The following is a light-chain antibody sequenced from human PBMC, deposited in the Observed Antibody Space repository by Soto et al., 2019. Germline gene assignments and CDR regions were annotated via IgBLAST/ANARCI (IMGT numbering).Light chain of an antibody. V-gene: IGLV1-51*01. CDR2: DDN. CDR1: SSNIGGNS. J-gene: IGLJ1*01. Sequence: QVTISCSGSSSNIGGNSVSWYQQLPGTAPKLLIYDDNKRPSGIPDRFSGSKSGTSATLGITGFQTGDEADYYCGSWDSSMSADVFGTGTKGTVL. CDR3: GSWDSSMSADV.